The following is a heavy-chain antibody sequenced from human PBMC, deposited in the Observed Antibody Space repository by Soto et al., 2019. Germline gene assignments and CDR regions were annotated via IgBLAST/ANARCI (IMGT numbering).Heavy chain of an antibody. J-gene: IGHJ6*03. D-gene: IGHD2-15*01. CDR2: INHSGST. CDR3: ARSGGFCSGGSCYSGYYYYYYMDV. Sequence: PSETLSLTCAVYGGSFSGYYWSWIRQPPGKGLEWIGEINHSGSTNYNPSLKSRGTISVDTSKNQFSLKLSSVTAADTAVYYCARSGGFCSGGSCYSGYYYYYYMDVWGKGTTVTVSS. V-gene: IGHV4-34*01. CDR1: GGSFSGYY.